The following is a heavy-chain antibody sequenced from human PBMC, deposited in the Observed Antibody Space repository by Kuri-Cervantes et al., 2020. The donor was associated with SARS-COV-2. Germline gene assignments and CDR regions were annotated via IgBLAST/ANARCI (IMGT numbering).Heavy chain of an antibody. V-gene: IGHV1-8*03. CDR1: GYTFTSYD. CDR2: LNPNSGNT. D-gene: IGHD1-26*01. CDR3: ARSSSGSYSDLEH. Sequence: ASVKVSCKASGYTFTSYDINWVRQATGQGLEWMGWLNPNSGNTGYAQKFQGRVTITRNTSISTAYMELSSLRSEDTAVYYCARSSSGSYSDLEHWGQGTLVTVSS. J-gene: IGHJ1*01.